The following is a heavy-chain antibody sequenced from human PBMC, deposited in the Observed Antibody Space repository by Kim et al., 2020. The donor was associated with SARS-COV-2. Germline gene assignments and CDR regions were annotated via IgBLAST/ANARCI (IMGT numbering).Heavy chain of an antibody. Sequence: GGSLRLSCAASGFTFSSYGMHWVRQAPGKGLEWVAVISYDGSNKYYADSVKGRFTISRDNSKNTLYLQMNSLRAEDTAVYYCAKVFGEGWLVLGFNFDYWGQGTLVTVSS. CDR3: AKVFGEGWLVLGFNFDY. CDR2: ISYDGSNK. D-gene: IGHD6-19*01. CDR1: GFTFSSYG. V-gene: IGHV3-30*18. J-gene: IGHJ4*02.